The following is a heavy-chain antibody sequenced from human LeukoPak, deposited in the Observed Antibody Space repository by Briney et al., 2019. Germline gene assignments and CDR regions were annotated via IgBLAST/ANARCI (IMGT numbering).Heavy chain of an antibody. D-gene: IGHD3-22*01. CDR2: ISYDGSNK. V-gene: IGHV3-30*18. J-gene: IGHJ4*02. CDR1: GFTFSSYG. CDR3: AKDMEYYYDSSGYRGVIDY. Sequence: GGSLRLSCAAPGFTFSSYGMHRVRQAPGKGLEWVAVISYDGSNKYYADSVKGRFTISRDNSKNTLYLQMNSLRAEDTAVYYCAKDMEYYYDSSGYRGVIDYWGQGTLVTVSS.